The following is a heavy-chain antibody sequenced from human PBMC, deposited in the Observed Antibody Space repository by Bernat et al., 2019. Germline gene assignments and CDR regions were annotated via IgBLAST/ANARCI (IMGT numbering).Heavy chain of an antibody. Sequence: AASGFTFSSYSINWVRQAPGKGLEWVSYLSSSSSTIYYADSVKGRFTISSDNAKNSLYLQMNSLRAEETAEYYCAGPPTGTNGGYWGQGTLVTVSS. V-gene: IGHV3-48*01. J-gene: IGHJ4*02. CDR2: LSSSSSTI. D-gene: IGHD2-8*01. CDR1: GFTFSSYS. CDR3: AGPPTGTNGGY.